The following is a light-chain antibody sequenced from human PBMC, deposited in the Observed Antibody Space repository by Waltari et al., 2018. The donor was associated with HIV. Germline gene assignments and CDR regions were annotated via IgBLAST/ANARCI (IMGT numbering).Light chain of an antibody. J-gene: IGKJ4*01. V-gene: IGKV3-20*01. CDR3: QQYGGSPLT. CDR1: QSVSSNY. Sequence: EIVLTQSPGTLSLSPGERATLSCRASQSVSSNYLSWYQQKPGQAPRLLIYNASRRATGIPDRFSGSGSGTDFTLTISRLEPEDFAVYYCQQYGGSPLTFGGGTKVEIK. CDR2: NAS.